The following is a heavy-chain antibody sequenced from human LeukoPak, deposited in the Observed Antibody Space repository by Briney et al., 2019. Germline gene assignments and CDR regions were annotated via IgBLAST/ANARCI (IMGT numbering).Heavy chain of an antibody. Sequence: GASVKVSCKASGGTFSSYAISWVRQAPGQGLEWMGGIIPIFGTANYAQKFQDRVTITADESTTTAYIELSSLRSEDTAVYYCAGADASHVDYNFWSGFFFDYWGQGTLLTVSS. D-gene: IGHD3-3*01. V-gene: IGHV1-69*13. J-gene: IGHJ4*02. CDR1: GGTFSSYA. CDR2: IIPIFGTA. CDR3: AGADASHVDYNFWSGFFFDY.